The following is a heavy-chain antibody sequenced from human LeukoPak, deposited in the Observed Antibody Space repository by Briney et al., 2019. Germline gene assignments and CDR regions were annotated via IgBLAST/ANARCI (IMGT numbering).Heavy chain of an antibody. CDR1: GGSFSGYY. J-gene: IGHJ6*02. D-gene: IGHD5-12*01. CDR2: INHGGST. CDR3: ARATISVIQLNYGMDV. Sequence: SETLSLTCAVYGGSFSGYYWSWIRQPPGKGLAWIGEINHGGSTNYNPSLKSRVTISVDTSKNQFSLKLSSVTAADTAVYYCARATISVIQLNYGMDVWGQGTTVTVSS. V-gene: IGHV4-34*01.